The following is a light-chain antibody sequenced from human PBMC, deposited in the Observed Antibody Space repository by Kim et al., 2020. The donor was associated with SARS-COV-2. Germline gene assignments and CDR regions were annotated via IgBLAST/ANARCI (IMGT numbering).Light chain of an antibody. Sequence: RQTATLACTGYSNIVSNQGAAWLQQHQGHPPKLLSYRNNNRPSGISERFSASRSGNTASLTITGLQPEDEADYYSSALDSSLSAYVFGTGTKVTVL. CDR2: RNN. CDR3: SALDSSLSAYV. J-gene: IGLJ1*01. V-gene: IGLV10-54*02. CDR1: SNIVSNQG.